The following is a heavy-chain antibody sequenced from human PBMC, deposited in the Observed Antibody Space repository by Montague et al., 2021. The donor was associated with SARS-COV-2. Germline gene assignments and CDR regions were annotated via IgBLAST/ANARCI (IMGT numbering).Heavy chain of an antibody. CDR1: GGSISSYY. V-gene: IGHV4-59*01. D-gene: IGHD3-10*01. CDR3: ARDPLMVRGVSVYGMGV. J-gene: IGHJ6*02. Sequence: SETLSLTCTVPGGSISSYYWSWIRQPPGKGLEWIGYIYYSGSTNYNPSLKSRVTISVDTSKNQFSLKLSSVTAADTAVYYCARDPLMVRGVSVYGMGVWGQGTTVTVSS. CDR2: IYYSGST.